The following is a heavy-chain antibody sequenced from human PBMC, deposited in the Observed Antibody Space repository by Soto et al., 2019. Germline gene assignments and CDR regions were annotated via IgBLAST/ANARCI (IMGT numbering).Heavy chain of an antibody. CDR2: INTDSGTT. D-gene: IGHD6-25*01. J-gene: IGHJ2*01. Sequence: QVQVVQSGAEVKKPGASVRLSCKTSGYSFTSCALHWVRQAPGQVCEWMGRINTDSGTTKYSQKFQGRVTITRDASASTGYMELRSLSSEDTTIYYWVRDRAADWYLDLWGRGTLVTVSS. CDR1: GYSFTSCA. CDR3: VRDRAADWYLDL. V-gene: IGHV1-3*04.